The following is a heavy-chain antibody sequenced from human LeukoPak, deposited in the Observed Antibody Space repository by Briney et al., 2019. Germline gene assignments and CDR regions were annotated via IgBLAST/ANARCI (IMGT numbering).Heavy chain of an antibody. D-gene: IGHD6-19*01. Sequence: SETLSLTCTVSGGSISSYYWNWIRQPAGKGLEWIGRIHTSGNTNYNPSLKSRVTVSVDTSKNQFSLKLSSVTAADTAVYYCARGKVVAGTPGQNSWDYWGQGTLVTVSS. CDR3: ARGKVVAGTPGQNSWDY. V-gene: IGHV4-4*07. J-gene: IGHJ4*02. CDR2: IHTSGNT. CDR1: GGSISSYY.